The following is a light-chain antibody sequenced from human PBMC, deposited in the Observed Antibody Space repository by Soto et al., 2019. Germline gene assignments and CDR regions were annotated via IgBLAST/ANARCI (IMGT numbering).Light chain of an antibody. CDR1: SSNIGSNY. V-gene: IGLV1-51*01. Sequence: QSALTQPPSVSAAPGQKVTISCSGSSSNIGSNYVSWYQQLPGTAPKLLIYDNNKRPSGIPDRFSGSKSGTSATLSITGLQTGDEADYYCGTWDSSLSAVVFGGGTKVTVL. J-gene: IGLJ2*01. CDR2: DNN. CDR3: GTWDSSLSAVV.